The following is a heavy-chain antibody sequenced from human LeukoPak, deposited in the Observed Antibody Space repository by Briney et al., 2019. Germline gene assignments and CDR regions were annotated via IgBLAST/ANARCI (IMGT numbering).Heavy chain of an antibody. CDR1: GGSFSGYY. V-gene: IGHV4-34*01. CDR3: ARKNPRTNIVGAVPRYWFDP. J-gene: IGHJ5*02. CDR2: INHSGST. D-gene: IGHD1-26*01. Sequence: SETLSLTCAVYGGSFSGYYWSWIRQPPGKGLVWIGEINHSGSTNYNPSLKSRVTISVDTSKNQFSLELSSVTAADTAVYYCARKNPRTNIVGAVPRYWFDPWGQGTLVTVSS.